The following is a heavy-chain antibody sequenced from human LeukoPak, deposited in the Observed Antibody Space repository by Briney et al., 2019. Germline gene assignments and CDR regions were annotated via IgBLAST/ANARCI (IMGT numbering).Heavy chain of an antibody. V-gene: IGHV1-8*03. CDR2: MNPNSGNT. Sequence: ASVKVSCKASGYTFTSYDINWVRQATGQGLEWMGWMNPNSGNTGYAQKFQGRVTITRNTSISTAYMELSSLRSEDTAVYYCARGIGAARHDAFDIWGQGTMVTVSS. J-gene: IGHJ3*02. CDR3: ARGIGAARHDAFDI. D-gene: IGHD6-6*01. CDR1: GYTFTSYD.